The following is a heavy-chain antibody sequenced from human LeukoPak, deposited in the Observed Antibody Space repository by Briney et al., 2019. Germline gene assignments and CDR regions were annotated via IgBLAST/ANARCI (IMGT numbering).Heavy chain of an antibody. Sequence: GGSLRLSCAASGFTFSIYAMSWVRQAPGKGLEWVSAISGSGGTAYYADSVKGRFTISRDNSKNMLYLQMNSLRAEDTAVYYCAKSTFTIFGVAPRGAFDIWGQGTMVTVSS. J-gene: IGHJ3*02. V-gene: IGHV3-23*01. D-gene: IGHD3-3*01. CDR2: ISGSGGTA. CDR3: AKSTFTIFGVAPRGAFDI. CDR1: GFTFSIYA.